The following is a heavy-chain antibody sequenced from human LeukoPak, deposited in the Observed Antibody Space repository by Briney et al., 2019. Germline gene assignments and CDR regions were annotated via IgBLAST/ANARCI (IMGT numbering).Heavy chain of an antibody. CDR1: GFTFSNYD. Sequence: RGSLRLSCAASGFTFSNYDMHWVRQAPGKGLEWVALIWYEGSNEYYADSVKGRFTISRDNYKNTLYLQMNSLRAEDTAVYSCARDQSHYTAPGDYWGQGTLVTVSS. V-gene: IGHV3-33*01. J-gene: IGHJ4*02. D-gene: IGHD3-10*01. CDR3: ARDQSHYTAPGDY. CDR2: IWYEGSNE.